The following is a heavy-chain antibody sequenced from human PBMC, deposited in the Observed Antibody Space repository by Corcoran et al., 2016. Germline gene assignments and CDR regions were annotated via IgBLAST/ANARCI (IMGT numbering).Heavy chain of an antibody. CDR1: GGSFSGYY. Sequence: QVQLQQWGAGLLKPSETLSLTCAVYGGSFSGYYWSWIRQPPGKGLEWIGEINHSGSTNYNPSLKSRVTISVDTSKNQFSLKLSSVTAADTAVYYWARSSRFAATGYSSGWTLRYWGQGTLVTVSS. V-gene: IGHV4-34*01. CDR3: ARSSRFAATGYSSGWTLRY. D-gene: IGHD6-19*01. CDR2: INHSGST. J-gene: IGHJ4*02.